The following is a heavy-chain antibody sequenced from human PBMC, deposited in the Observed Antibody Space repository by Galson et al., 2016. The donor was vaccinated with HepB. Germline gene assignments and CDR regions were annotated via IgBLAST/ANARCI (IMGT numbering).Heavy chain of an antibody. J-gene: IGHJ6*03. V-gene: IGHV4-39*01. CDR3: ATGIVVAGRMYYYYMDV. Sequence: SETLSLTCSVSGASISGTEYYWGWIRQPPGRGLEWIGSIYYSGSTNYNPSLESRVTISVDTSKNQFSLSLGSVTAADAAVYYCATGIVVAGRMYYYYMDVWGKGTSVTVSS. CDR2: IYYSGST. CDR1: GASISGTEYY. D-gene: IGHD6-19*01.